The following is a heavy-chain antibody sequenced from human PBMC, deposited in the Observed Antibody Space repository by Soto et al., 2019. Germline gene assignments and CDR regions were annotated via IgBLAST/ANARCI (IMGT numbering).Heavy chain of an antibody. D-gene: IGHD2-2*01. CDR2: ISGSGGST. J-gene: IGHJ5*02. V-gene: IGHV3-23*01. CDR1: GFTFSSYA. CDR3: AKLVVVPAAMSRWFDP. Sequence: GGSLRLSCAASGFTFSSYAMSWVRQAPGKGLEWVSAISGSGGSTYYADSVKGRFTISRDNSKNTLYLQMNSLRAEDTAVYYCAKLVVVPAAMSRWFDPWGQGTLVTVSS.